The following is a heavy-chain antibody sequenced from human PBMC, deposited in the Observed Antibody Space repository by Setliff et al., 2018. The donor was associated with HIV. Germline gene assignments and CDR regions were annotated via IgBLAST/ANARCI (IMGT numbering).Heavy chain of an antibody. Sequence: PGGSLRLSCAASGFILSDYYMNWVRQAPGKGLEWVSYISTGGSTIYYADSVKGRFIISRDNAKNSLYLQMNSLRAEDTAVYYCAISNFWSGYMGKYYYYYMDVWGKGTTVTVSS. CDR3: AISNFWSGYMGKYYYYYMDV. J-gene: IGHJ6*03. V-gene: IGHV3-11*04. CDR2: ISTGGSTI. CDR1: GFILSDYY. D-gene: IGHD3-3*01.